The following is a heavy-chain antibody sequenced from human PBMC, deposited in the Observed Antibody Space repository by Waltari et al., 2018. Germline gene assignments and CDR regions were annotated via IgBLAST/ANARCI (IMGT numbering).Heavy chain of an antibody. V-gene: IGHV3-30*03. Sequence: QVQLVESGGGVVKPGRSLGLYCAASGFTFSSYGMQWVRQAPGKGLEWVAVISYDGSNKYYADSVKGRFTISRDNSKNTLYLQMNSLRAEDTAVYYCAAGLAAGGQGTLVTVSS. CDR1: GFTFSSYG. D-gene: IGHD6-13*01. CDR2: ISYDGSNK. CDR3: AAGLAA. J-gene: IGHJ4*02.